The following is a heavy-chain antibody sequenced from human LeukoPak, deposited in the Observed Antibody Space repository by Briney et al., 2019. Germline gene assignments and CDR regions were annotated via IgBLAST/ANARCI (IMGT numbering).Heavy chain of an antibody. CDR1: GGSISSGGYY. Sequence: SETLSLTCTVSGGSISSGGYYWSWIRQHPGKGLEWIGYIYYSGSTYYNPSLKSRVTISVDTSKNQFSLKLSSVTAADTAVYYCARGGASGWYPYNWFDPWGQGTLVTVSS. CDR3: ARGGASGWYPYNWFDP. D-gene: IGHD6-19*01. V-gene: IGHV4-31*03. J-gene: IGHJ5*02. CDR2: IYYSGST.